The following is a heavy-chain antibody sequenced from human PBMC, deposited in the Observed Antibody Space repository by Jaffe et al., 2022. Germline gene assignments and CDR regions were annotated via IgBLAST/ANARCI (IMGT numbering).Heavy chain of an antibody. CDR3: ARVGGGYYYDSGSYLSAEYFQH. Sequence: QVQLVQSGAEVKKPGASVKVSCRASGYTFSNYYMHWVRQAPGQGLEWMGKINPGGGTTSYTQKFQGRVTMTRDTSTSTVYMELSSLRSEDTAVYYCARVGGGYYYDSGSYLSAEYFQHWGQGTLVTVSS. CDR1: GYTFSNYY. V-gene: IGHV1-46*03. CDR2: INPGGGTT. D-gene: IGHD3-10*01. J-gene: IGHJ1*01.